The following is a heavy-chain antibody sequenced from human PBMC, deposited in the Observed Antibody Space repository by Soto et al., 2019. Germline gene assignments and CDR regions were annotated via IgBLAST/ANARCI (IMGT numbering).Heavy chain of an antibody. Sequence: ASETLSLTCTVSGGSISSGGYYWSWIRQHPGKGLEWIGYIYYSGSTYYNPSLKSRVTISVDTSKNQFSLKLSSVTAADTAVYYCARDSVTDTAMVGSYYYYGMDVWGQGTTVTVSS. D-gene: IGHD5-18*01. CDR3: ARDSVTDTAMVGSYYYYGMDV. CDR1: GGSISSGGYY. CDR2: IYYSGST. V-gene: IGHV4-31*03. J-gene: IGHJ6*02.